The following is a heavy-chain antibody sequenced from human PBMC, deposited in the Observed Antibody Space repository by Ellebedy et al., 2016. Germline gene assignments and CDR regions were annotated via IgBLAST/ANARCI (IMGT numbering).Heavy chain of an antibody. CDR1: GFTFSSYW. D-gene: IGHD1-14*01. CDR3: RPGHYSDS. Sequence: GGSLRLSXAASGFTFSSYWMNWVRQAPGKGLEWVGRIKSKTDGGTTDYAAPVKGRFTISRDNSKNTLYLQMHSLRVDDTAVYYCRPGHYSDSWGQGTLVTVSS. V-gene: IGHV3-15*07. CDR2: IKSKTDGGTT. J-gene: IGHJ4*02.